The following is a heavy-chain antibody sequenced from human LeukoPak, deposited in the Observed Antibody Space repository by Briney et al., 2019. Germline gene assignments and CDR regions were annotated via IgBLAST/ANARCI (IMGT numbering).Heavy chain of an antibody. CDR2: INPNSGGT. CDR3: ARGSRNHTYYYGSGSYYNWAYYMDV. J-gene: IGHJ6*03. V-gene: IGHV1-2*02. D-gene: IGHD3-10*01. Sequence: GASVKVSCKASGYTFTGYYMHWVRQAPGQGLEWMGWINPNSGGTNYAQKFQGRVTMTRDTSISTAYMELSRLRSDDTAVYYCARGSRNHTYYYGSGSYYNWAYYMDVWGKGTTVTVSS. CDR1: GYTFTGYY.